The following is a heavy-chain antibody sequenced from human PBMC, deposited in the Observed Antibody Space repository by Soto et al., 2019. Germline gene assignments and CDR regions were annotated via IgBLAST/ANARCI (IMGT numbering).Heavy chain of an antibody. CDR1: GFTFSDYY. V-gene: IGHV3-11*01. J-gene: IGHJ6*02. D-gene: IGHD3-3*01. CDR2: ISSSGSTI. Sequence: QVQLVESGGGLVKPGGSLRLSCAASGFTFSDYYMSWIRQAPGKGLEWVSYISSSGSTIYYADSVKGRYTISRDNAKNSLYLQMNSLRAEDTAVYYCARDPNHSYESYYYGMDVWGQGTTVTVSS. CDR3: ARDPNHSYESYYYGMDV.